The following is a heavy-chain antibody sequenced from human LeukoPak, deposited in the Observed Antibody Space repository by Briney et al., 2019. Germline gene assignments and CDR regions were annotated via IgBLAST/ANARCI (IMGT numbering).Heavy chain of an antibody. Sequence: GASVKVSCKSSGYTFTRYYMHGVRQAPGQGLEWMGMINPSGGDTNYAQKLQGRVTMTTDTSTSTAYMELRSLRSDDTAVYYCALDITMIAVWGQGTLVTVSS. CDR1: GYTFTRYY. V-gene: IGHV1-46*01. D-gene: IGHD3-22*01. CDR2: INPSGGDT. CDR3: ALDITMIAV. J-gene: IGHJ4*02.